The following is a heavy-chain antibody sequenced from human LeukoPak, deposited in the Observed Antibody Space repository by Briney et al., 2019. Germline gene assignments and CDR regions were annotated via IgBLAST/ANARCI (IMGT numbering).Heavy chain of an antibody. CDR3: ARHHAEYYDFWSGYYRGSSDY. J-gene: IGHJ4*02. V-gene: IGHV4-39*01. D-gene: IGHD3-3*01. CDR1: GGSISSSSYY. CDR2: IYYSGST. Sequence: PSETLSLTCTVSGGSISSSSYYWGWIRQPPGKGLEWIGSIYYSGSTYYNPSLKSRVTISVDTSKNQFSLKLSSVTAADTAVYYCARHHAEYYDFWSGYYRGSSDYWGQGTLVTVSS.